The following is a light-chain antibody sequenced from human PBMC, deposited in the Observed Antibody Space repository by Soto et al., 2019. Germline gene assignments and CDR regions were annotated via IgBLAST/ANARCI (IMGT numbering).Light chain of an antibody. CDR1: NIASKT. CDR3: QVWDSSSDQEV. V-gene: IGLV3-21*04. Sequence: SYELTQPPSVSVAPGKTARITCGGNNIASKTVQWYQQTPGQAPVLVIYYDKDRPSGIPERFSGSNSGNTATLTISRVEAGDEADYYCQVWDSSSDQEVFGGGTKLTVL. J-gene: IGLJ3*02. CDR2: YDK.